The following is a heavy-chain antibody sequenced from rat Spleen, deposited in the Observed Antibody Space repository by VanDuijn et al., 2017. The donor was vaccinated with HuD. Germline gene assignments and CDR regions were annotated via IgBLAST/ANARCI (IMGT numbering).Heavy chain of an antibody. Sequence: EVQLQESGPGLVKPSQSLSLTCSVTGYSITSSYRWNWIRKFPGNKLEWMGYINSAGSTNYNPSLKSRISITRDTSKNQFFLHLTSVTTDDSATYYCAKTNNPYFYVMDAWGQGASVTVSS. CDR3: AKTNNPYFYVMDA. J-gene: IGHJ4*01. V-gene: IGHV3-3*01. D-gene: IGHD3-4*01. CDR2: INSAGST. CDR1: GYSITSSYR.